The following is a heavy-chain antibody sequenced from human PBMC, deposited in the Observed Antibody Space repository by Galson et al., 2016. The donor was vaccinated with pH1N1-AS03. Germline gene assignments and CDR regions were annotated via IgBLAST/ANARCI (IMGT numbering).Heavy chain of an antibody. Sequence: PALVKPTQTLMLTCAVSDFSLINDRMRVSWIRQPPGKALEWLGRIDWDDGTFYSTSLKTRLTISKDTSKNQVVLTMTNMDPVGTGTYYCARTLNYNTGLDVWGPGATVTVSS. V-gene: IGHV2-70*04. CDR1: DFSLINDRMR. D-gene: IGHD5-24*01. CDR3: ARTLNYNTGLDV. J-gene: IGHJ6*02. CDR2: IDWDDGT.